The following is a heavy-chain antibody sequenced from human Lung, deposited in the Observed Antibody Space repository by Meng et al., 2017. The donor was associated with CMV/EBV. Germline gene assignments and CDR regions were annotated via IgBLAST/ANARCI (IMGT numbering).Heavy chain of an antibody. CDR1: GYTLTTYG. Sequence: SVKVSCKASGYTLTTYGINWVRQAPGQGLEWMGWVNPYNGDGGYAQRFQGRVTGTTDTSINTAYLELTSLRSDDTAVYYCLRAVHGVEIWGQGNTVTVSS. V-gene: IGHV1-8*01. J-gene: IGHJ6*01. D-gene: IGHD2-8*01. CDR3: LRAVHGVEI. CDR2: VNPYNGDG.